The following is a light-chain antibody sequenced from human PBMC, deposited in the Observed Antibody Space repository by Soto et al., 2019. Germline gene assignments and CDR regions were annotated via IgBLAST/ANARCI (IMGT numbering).Light chain of an antibody. CDR2: EVT. V-gene: IGLV2-8*01. J-gene: IGLJ3*02. CDR3: SSFASSNTWV. CDR1: SSDVGAYNY. Sequence: QSALTQPPSASGSPGQSVTISCTGTSSDVGAYNYVSWYQQHAGKAPKLVIYEVTKRPSGVPDRFSGSKSANTASLTVSGLQAEDEADYYCSSFASSNTWVFGGGTPLTVL.